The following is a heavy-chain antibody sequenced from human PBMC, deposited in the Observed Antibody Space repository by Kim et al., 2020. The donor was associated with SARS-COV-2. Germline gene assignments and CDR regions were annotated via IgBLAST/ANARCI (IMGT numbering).Heavy chain of an antibody. CDR1: GGSFSGYY. J-gene: IGHJ5*02. V-gene: IGHV4-34*01. D-gene: IGHD2-2*01. CDR2: INHSGST. Sequence: SETLSLTCAVYGGSFSGYYWSWIRQPPGKGLEWIGEINHSGSTNYNPSLKSRVTISVDTSKNQFSLKLSSVTAADTAVYYCAKTPGYCSSTSCYSRPYYWFDPWGQGTLVTVSS. CDR3: AKTPGYCSSTSCYSRPYYWFDP.